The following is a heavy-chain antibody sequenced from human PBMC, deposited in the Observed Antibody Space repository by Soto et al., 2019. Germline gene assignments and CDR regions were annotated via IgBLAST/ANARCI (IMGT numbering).Heavy chain of an antibody. V-gene: IGHV1-18*01. Sequence: ASGTVSCRASGYTFTNYGISWVRQAPGQGLEWMGWISAYNGNTNYAQKLQGRVTMTTDTSTSTAYMELRSLRSDDTAVYYCARVYSSRWYGPHYYYYGMDVWGQGTTVTLS. J-gene: IGHJ6*02. CDR1: GYTFTNYG. D-gene: IGHD6-13*01. CDR3: ARVYSSRWYGPHYYYYGMDV. CDR2: ISAYNGNT.